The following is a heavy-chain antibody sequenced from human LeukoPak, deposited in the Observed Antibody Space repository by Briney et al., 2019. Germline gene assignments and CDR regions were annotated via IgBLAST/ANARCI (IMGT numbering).Heavy chain of an antibody. CDR1: GGSFSGYY. D-gene: IGHD3-3*01. CDR3: ARLSLKVLEWSPTKGKETHYFDY. Sequence: SETLSLTCAVYGGSFSGYYWSWIRQPPGKGLEWIGEINHSGSTNYNPSLKGRVTILEDKSKNQFSLKMSSVTAADTAVYYCARLSLKVLEWSPTKGKETHYFDYWGQGTLVTVSS. J-gene: IGHJ4*02. CDR2: INHSGST. V-gene: IGHV4-34*01.